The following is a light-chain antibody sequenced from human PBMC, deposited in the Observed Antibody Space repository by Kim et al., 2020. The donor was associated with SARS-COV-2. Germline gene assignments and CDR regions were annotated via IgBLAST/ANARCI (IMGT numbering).Light chain of an antibody. V-gene: IGLV2-14*01. CDR3: SPYTHTNTVL. CDR2: DVT. J-gene: IGLJ2*01. CDR1: SSDTGGLNY. Sequence: QSALTQPASVSGSPGQSITISCTGSSSDTGGLNYVSWYQQFPGKAPKLMIYDVTIRPSGISNRFSGSKSGNTASLSISGLQAEDEADYYCSPYTHTNTVLFGGGTQLTVL.